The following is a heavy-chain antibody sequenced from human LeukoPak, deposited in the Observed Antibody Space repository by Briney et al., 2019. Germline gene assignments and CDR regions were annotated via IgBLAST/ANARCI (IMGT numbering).Heavy chain of an antibody. D-gene: IGHD6-13*01. CDR1: GFALNSYS. J-gene: IGHJ5*02. CDR2: IGSTSAYI. Sequence: GGSLRLSCAASGFALNSYSLAWVRQAPGKGLEWVSSIGSTSAYIHYADSVKGRFTISRDNIDNVVYLQMSSLRAEDTAVYYCARVAVAGPTGWFDPWGQGTLVTVSS. V-gene: IGHV3-21*01. CDR3: ARVAVAGPTGWFDP.